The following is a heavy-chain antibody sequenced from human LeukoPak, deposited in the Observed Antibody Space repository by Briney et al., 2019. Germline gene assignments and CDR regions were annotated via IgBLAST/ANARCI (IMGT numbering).Heavy chain of an antibody. CDR2: IYYSGSA. D-gene: IGHD3-22*01. J-gene: IGHJ4*02. CDR3: ARVVYYDSSGYSDY. Sequence: SETLSLTCTVSGGSISGGDYYWSWIRQPPGKGLEWIGYIYYSGSAYYNPSLKSRVAISVDTSKNQFSLKLSSVTAADTAVYYCARVVYYDSSGYSDYWGQGTLVTVSS. V-gene: IGHV4-30-4*08. CDR1: GGSISGGDYY.